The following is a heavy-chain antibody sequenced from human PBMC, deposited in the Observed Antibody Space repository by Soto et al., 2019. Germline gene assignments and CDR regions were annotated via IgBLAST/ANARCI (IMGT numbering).Heavy chain of an antibody. CDR3: ANERYSYGYGFDY. D-gene: IGHD5-18*01. CDR1: GGSFSGYY. CDR2: INHSGST. V-gene: IGHV4-34*01. J-gene: IGHJ4*02. Sequence: SETLSLTCAVYGGSFSGYYWSWIRQPPGKGLEWIGEINHSGSTNYNPSLKSRVTISVDTSKNQFSLKLSSVTAADTAVYYCANERYSYGYGFDYWGQGTLVTVSS.